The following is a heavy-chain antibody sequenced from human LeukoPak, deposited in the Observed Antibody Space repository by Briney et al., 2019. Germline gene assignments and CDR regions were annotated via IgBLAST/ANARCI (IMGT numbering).Heavy chain of an antibody. J-gene: IGHJ4*02. D-gene: IGHD3-22*01. CDR1: GGSISSYY. V-gene: IGHV4-59*01. CDR3: ARVRDRSSYFYDFDY. CDR2: IHYSGST. Sequence: SETLSLTCTVSGGSISSYYWSWIRQPPGKGLEWIGYIHYSGSTNYNPSLKSRVTISVDTSKNQFSLKLSSVTAADTAVYYCARVRDRSSYFYDFDYWGQGTLVTVSS.